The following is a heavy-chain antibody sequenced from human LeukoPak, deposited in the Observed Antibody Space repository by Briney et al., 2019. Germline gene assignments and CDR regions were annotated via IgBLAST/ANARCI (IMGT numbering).Heavy chain of an antibody. CDR2: IDPNSGGT. CDR1: GYTFTGYY. V-gene: IGHV1-2*02. D-gene: IGHD5-12*01. J-gene: IGHJ5*02. Sequence: ASVKVSCKASGYTFTGYYMHWVRQAPGQGLEWMGWIDPNSGGTNYAQKFQGRVTMTRDTSISTAYMELSRLRSDDTAVYYCARVYSGYDANRFDPWGQGTLVTVSS. CDR3: ARVYSGYDANRFDP.